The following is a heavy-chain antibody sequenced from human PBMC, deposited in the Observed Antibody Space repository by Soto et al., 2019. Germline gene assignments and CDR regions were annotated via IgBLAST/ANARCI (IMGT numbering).Heavy chain of an antibody. CDR1: GSTFSNYW. CDR2: INSDGTTT. V-gene: IGHV3-74*01. J-gene: IGHJ5*02. CDR3: ASSARGSYGDYS. Sequence: EVRLVESGGGLVQPGGSLRLSCAASGSTFSNYWIHWVRQAPGKGLVWVSRINSDGTTTNYADSVKGRFTISRDNAKNTVYLQMDSLRAEDTAVYYCASSARGSYGDYSWGQGTLVTVSS. D-gene: IGHD4-17*01.